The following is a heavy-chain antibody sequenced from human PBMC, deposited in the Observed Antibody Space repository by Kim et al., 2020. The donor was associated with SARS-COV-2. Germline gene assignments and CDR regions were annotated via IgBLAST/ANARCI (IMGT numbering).Heavy chain of an antibody. CDR2: RGST. CDR3: ASSGVAAI. Sequence: RGSTNYNPALKSRVTISVDKSKNQCSLKLSSVTAADTAVYYCASSGVAAIWGQGTLVTVSS. J-gene: IGHJ4*02. V-gene: IGHV4-4*02. D-gene: IGHD6-19*01.